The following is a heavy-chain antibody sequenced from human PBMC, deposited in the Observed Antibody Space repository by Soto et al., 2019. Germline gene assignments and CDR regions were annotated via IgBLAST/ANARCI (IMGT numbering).Heavy chain of an antibody. D-gene: IGHD1-7*01. V-gene: IGHV4-59*01. CDR3: ARDNRLAGYNWNSSPHALGFDP. Sequence: PSETLSLTCTVSGGSISSYYWSWIRQPPGTGLEWIGYIYYSGSTNYNPSLKSRVTISVDTSKNQFSLKLSSVTAADTAVYYCARDNRLAGYNWNSSPHALGFDPWGQGTLVTVSS. CDR2: IYYSGST. CDR1: GGSISSYY. J-gene: IGHJ5*02.